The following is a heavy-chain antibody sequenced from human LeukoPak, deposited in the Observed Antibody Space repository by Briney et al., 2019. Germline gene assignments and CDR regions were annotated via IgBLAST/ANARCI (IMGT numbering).Heavy chain of an antibody. CDR3: ARDKAVVTRRGWFDP. CDR2: IWYDGSNK. J-gene: IGHJ5*02. V-gene: IGHV3-33*01. Sequence: PGGSLRLSCAASGFTFSSYGMHWVRQAPGKGLEWVAVIWYDGSNKYYADSVKGRFTISRDNSKNTLYLQMNSLRAEDTAVYYCARDKAVVTRRGWFDPWGQGTLVTVSS. D-gene: IGHD4-23*01. CDR1: GFTFSSYG.